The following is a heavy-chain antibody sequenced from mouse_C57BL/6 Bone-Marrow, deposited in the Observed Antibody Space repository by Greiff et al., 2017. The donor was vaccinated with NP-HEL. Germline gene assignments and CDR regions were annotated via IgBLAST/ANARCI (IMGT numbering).Heavy chain of an antibody. CDR3: ARYYYGSRGWYFDV. Sequence: QVQLQQPGADLVKPGASVKLSCKASGYTFTSYWMHWVKQRPGRGLEWIGRIDPNSGGTKFNEKFKTKATLTVDKPSSTAYMQLSSLTSEDSAVYNCARYYYGSRGWYFDVWGTGTTGTVSS. CDR1: GYTFTSYW. V-gene: IGHV1-72*01. J-gene: IGHJ1*03. CDR2: IDPNSGGT. D-gene: IGHD1-1*01.